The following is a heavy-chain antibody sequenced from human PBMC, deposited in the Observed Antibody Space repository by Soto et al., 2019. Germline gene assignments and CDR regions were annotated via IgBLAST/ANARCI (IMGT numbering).Heavy chain of an antibody. CDR1: GFTFSSYW. V-gene: IGHV3-7*03. CDR3: ARDLGVVITAEDFQN. CDR2: IKSDGSEM. Sequence: GGSLRLSCVASGFTFSSYWMSWVRQAPGKGLEWVANIKSDGSEMYYVDSVKGRFTISRDNARKSLYLQMNSLRVEDTALYYCARDLGVVITAEDFQNWGQGTLVTVSS. J-gene: IGHJ1*01. D-gene: IGHD3-22*01.